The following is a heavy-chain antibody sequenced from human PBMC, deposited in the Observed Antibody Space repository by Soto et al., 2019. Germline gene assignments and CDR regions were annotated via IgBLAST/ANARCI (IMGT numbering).Heavy chain of an antibody. V-gene: IGHV3-33*01. Sequence: GGSLRLSCAASGFTFSSYGMHWVRQAPGKGLEWVAVIWYDGSNKYYADSGKGRFTISRDNSKNTLYLQMNSLRAEDTAVYYCARDLQEITIFGVVPAGFDPWGQGTLVTVSS. CDR3: ARDLQEITIFGVVPAGFDP. D-gene: IGHD3-3*01. CDR2: IWYDGSNK. CDR1: GFTFSSYG. J-gene: IGHJ5*02.